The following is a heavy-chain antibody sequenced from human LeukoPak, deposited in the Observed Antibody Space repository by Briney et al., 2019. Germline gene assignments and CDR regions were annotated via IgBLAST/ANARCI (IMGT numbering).Heavy chain of an antibody. CDR2: ISYDGSNK. J-gene: IGHJ4*02. Sequence: GGSLRLSCAASGFTFSSYGMHWVRQAPGKGLEWVAVISYDGSNKYYADSVKGRFTISRDNSKNTLYLQMNSLRAEDTAVYYCARDYGGNSFGYWGQGTLVTVSS. V-gene: IGHV3-30*03. CDR1: GFTFSSYG. D-gene: IGHD4-23*01. CDR3: ARDYGGNSFGY.